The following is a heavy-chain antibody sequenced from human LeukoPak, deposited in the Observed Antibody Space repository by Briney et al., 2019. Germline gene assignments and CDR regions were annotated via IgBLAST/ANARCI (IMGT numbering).Heavy chain of an antibody. V-gene: IGHV4-59*08. CDR3: ARHWLDSGTPDRFDY. J-gene: IGHJ4*02. Sequence: SETLSLTCTVSGGSFSSYYWSWIRQPPGKGLEWIGYIYYSGSTNYNPSLRSRVTISVDTSKNQFSLKLSSVTAADTAVYYCARHWLDSGTPDRFDYWGQGTLVTVSS. CDR1: GGSFSSYY. CDR2: IYYSGST. D-gene: IGHD3-10*01.